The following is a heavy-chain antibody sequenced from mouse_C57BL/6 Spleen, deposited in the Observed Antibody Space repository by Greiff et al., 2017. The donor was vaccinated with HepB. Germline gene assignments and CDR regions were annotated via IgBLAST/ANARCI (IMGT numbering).Heavy chain of an antibody. J-gene: IGHJ3*01. Sequence: QVQLQQSDAELVKPGASVKISCKVSGYTFTDHTIHWMKQRPEQGLEWIGYIYPRDGSTKYNEKFKGKATLTADKSSSTAYMHLNSLTSEDSAVYFCARGPLYYDYDGGFAYWGQGTLVTVSA. CDR2: IYPRDGST. CDR1: GYTFTDHT. V-gene: IGHV1-78*01. D-gene: IGHD2-4*01. CDR3: ARGPLYYDYDGGFAY.